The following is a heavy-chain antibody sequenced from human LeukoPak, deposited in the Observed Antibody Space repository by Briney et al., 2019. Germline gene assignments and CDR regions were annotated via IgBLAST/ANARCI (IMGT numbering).Heavy chain of an antibody. V-gene: IGHV3-20*04. CDR3: STDPRLLIY. J-gene: IGHJ4*01. CDR2: INWNGGST. D-gene: IGHD2-8*01. Sequence: PGGSLRLSCAASEFTFDDYGMSWVRQAPGKGLEWVSGINWNGGSTGYADSVKGRFTISRDNAKNSLYLQMNSLRPEDTALYYCSTDPRLLIYWGHGTLVTVSS. CDR1: EFTFDDYG.